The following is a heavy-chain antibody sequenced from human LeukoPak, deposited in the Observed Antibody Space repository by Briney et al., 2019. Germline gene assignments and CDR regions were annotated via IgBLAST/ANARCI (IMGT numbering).Heavy chain of an antibody. CDR3: ARLSPIFNYYYGMDV. V-gene: IGHV4-59*08. J-gene: IGHJ6*02. D-gene: IGHD3-9*01. CDR2: IYYSGST. CDR1: GGSISSYY. Sequence: PSETLSLTCTVSGGSISSYYWSWIRQPPGKGLEWIGYIYYSGSTNYNPSLKSRVTISVDTSKNQFSLKLSSVTAADTAVYYCARLSPIFNYYYGMDVWGQGTTVTVSS.